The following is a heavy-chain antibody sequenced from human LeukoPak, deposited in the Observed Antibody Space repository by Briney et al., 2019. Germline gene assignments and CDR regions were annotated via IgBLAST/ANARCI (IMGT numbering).Heavy chain of an antibody. D-gene: IGHD1-1*01. V-gene: IGHV3-30*18. Sequence: GGSLRLSCAASGFTFSSYGMHWVRQAPGKGLEWVAVISYDGSNKYYADSVKGRFTISRDNSKNTLYLQMNSLRAEDTAVYYCAKGITTGTTYWGQGTLVTVSS. CDR2: ISYDGSNK. CDR1: GFTFSSYG. J-gene: IGHJ4*02. CDR3: AKGITTGTTY.